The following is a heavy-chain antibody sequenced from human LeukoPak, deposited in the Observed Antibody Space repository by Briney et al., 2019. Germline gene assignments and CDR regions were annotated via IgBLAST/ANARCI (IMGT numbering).Heavy chain of an antibody. CDR1: GGSISSYY. J-gene: IGHJ6*03. V-gene: IGHV4-59*12. CDR3: ARDFDYARPMDV. Sequence: PSETLSLTCTVSGGSISSYYWGWIRQPPGKGLEWIGYIYYSGSTNYNPSLKSRVTISVDTSKNQFSLKLSSVTAADTAVYYCARDFDYARPMDVWGKGTTVTVSS. CDR2: IYYSGST. D-gene: IGHD3-9*01.